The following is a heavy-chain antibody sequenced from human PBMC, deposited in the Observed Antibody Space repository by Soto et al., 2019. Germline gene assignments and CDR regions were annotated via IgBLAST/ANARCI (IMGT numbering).Heavy chain of an antibody. J-gene: IGHJ6*02. D-gene: IGHD3-22*01. Sequence: QVQLVESGGGVVQPGRSLRLSCAASGFTFSSYGMHWVRQAPGKGLEWVAVIWYDGSNKYYADSVKGRFTISRDNSKNTLYLQMNSLRAEDTAVYYCAREDSSGYYGYYGMDVWGQGTTVTVSS. CDR2: IWYDGSNK. V-gene: IGHV3-33*01. CDR3: AREDSSGYYGYYGMDV. CDR1: GFTFSSYG.